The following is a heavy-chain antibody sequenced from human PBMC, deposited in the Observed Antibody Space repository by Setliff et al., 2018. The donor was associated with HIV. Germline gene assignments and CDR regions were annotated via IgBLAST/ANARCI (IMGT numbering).Heavy chain of an antibody. CDR3: ARHNCGTTACYGVVV. V-gene: IGHV4-59*11. D-gene: IGHD2-2*01. CDR1: GASISSHY. J-gene: IGHJ3*01. CDR2: IYSTGST. Sequence: PSETLSLTCTVSGASISSHYWSWIRQSPGRELEWIGYIYSTGSTNYNPSLQSRVSISMDASKNKFSLKVTSVTSADTAVYYCARHNCGTTACYGVVVWGQGTMVTVSS.